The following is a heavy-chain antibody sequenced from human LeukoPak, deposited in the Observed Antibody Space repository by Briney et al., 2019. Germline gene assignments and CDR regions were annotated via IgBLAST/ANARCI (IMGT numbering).Heavy chain of an antibody. CDR1: GFTFSSYE. CDR2: ISSSGNII. V-gene: IGHV3-48*03. Sequence: PGGSLRLSCAASGFTFSSYEMNWVRQAPGKGLERVSYISSSGNIINYADSVKGRFTISRDNAKNSLNLQMNSLRAEDTAVYYCARSGHWGQGTLVTVSS. J-gene: IGHJ4*02. CDR3: ARSGH.